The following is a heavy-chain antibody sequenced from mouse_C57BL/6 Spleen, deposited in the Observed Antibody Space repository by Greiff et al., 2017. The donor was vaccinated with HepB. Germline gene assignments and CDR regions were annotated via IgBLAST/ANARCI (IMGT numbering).Heavy chain of an antibody. J-gene: IGHJ4*01. CDR2: IDPETGGT. V-gene: IGHV1-15*01. CDR1: GYTFTDYE. D-gene: IGHD3-2*02. Sequence: VKLMESGAELVRPGASVTLSCKASGYTFTDYEMHWVKQTPVHGLEWIGAIDPETGGTAYNQKFKGKAILTADKSASTAYMELRSLTSEDSAVYYCTRSYSSGYLYYAMDYWGQGTSVTVSS. CDR3: TRSYSSGYLYYAMDY.